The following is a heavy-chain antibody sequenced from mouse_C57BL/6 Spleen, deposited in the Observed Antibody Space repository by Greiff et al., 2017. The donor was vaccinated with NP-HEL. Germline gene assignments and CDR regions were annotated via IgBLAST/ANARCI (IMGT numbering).Heavy chain of an antibody. Sequence: VQLKQSGPGLVKPSQSLSLTCSVTGYSITRGYYWNWIRQFPGNKLEWMGSISYDGSNNYNPSLKNRISITRDTSKNQFFLKLNSVTTEDTATYYCARDPDYYGSSHAMDYWGQGTSVTVSS. CDR2: ISYDGSN. CDR3: ARDPDYYGSSHAMDY. CDR1: GYSITRGYY. J-gene: IGHJ4*01. D-gene: IGHD1-1*01. V-gene: IGHV3-6*01.